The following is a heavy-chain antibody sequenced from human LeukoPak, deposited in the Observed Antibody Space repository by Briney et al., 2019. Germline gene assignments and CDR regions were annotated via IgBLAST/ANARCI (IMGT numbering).Heavy chain of an antibody. V-gene: IGHV3-7*03. J-gene: IGHJ3*01. D-gene: IGHD6-6*01. Sequence: TGGSLRLSCAASGFTFSSYWINWARQAPGKGLEWVASINHNGNVNYYVDSVKGRFTISRDNAKNSLYLQINSLRAEDTAVYYCARSSYSSSSSVWGQGTMVTVSS. CDR1: GFTFSSYW. CDR2: INHNGNVN. CDR3: ARSSYSSSSSV.